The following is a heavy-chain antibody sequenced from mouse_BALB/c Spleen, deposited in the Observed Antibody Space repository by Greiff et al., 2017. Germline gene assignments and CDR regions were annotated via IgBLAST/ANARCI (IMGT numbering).Heavy chain of an antibody. J-gene: IGHJ3*01. Sequence: EVMLVESGGGLVQPGGSMKLSCVASGFTFSNYWMNWVRQSPEKGLEWVAEIRWKSNNYATHYAESVKGRFTISRDDSKSSVYLQMNNLRAEDTGMYYCTRTYYRYDPFAYWGQGTLVTVSA. D-gene: IGHD2-14*01. V-gene: IGHV6-6*02. CDR1: GFTFSNYW. CDR3: TRTYYRYDPFAY. CDR2: IRWKSNNYAT.